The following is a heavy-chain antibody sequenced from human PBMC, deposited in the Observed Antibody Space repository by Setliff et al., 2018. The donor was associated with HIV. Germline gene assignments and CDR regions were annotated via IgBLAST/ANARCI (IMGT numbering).Heavy chain of an antibody. Sequence: ASVKVSCKASGYTFTAFGMNWLRQAPGQGPEWMGWISTYNGNTNYAQKFQGRVTMTTDTSTSTVYMELRSQRSDDTAVYYCAKDPSVTVTTIWGQGTMVTVSS. CDR3: AKDPSVTVTTI. J-gene: IGHJ3*02. V-gene: IGHV1-18*01. CDR1: GYTFTAFG. CDR2: ISTYNGNT. D-gene: IGHD4-17*01.